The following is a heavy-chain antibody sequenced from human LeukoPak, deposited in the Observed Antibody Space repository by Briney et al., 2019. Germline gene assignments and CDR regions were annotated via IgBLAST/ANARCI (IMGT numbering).Heavy chain of an antibody. CDR2: INHSGST. D-gene: IGHD1-7*01. V-gene: IGHV4-34*01. CDR1: GGSFSGYY. J-gene: IGHJ6*03. Sequence: SETLSLTCAVYGGSFSGYYWSWIRQPPGKGLEWIGEINHSGSTNYNPSLKSRVTISVDTSKNQFSLKLGSVTAADTAVYYCARGRPGGWNYVAYYYYYYMDVWGKGTTVTVSS. CDR3: ARGRPGGWNYVAYYYYYYMDV.